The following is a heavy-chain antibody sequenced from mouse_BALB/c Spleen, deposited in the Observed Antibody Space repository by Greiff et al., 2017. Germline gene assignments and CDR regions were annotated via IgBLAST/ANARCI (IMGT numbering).Heavy chain of an antibody. D-gene: IGHD2-1*01. CDR1: GFNIKDTY. Sequence: EVQLQQSGAELVKPGASVKLSCTASGFNIKDTYMHWVKQRPEQGLEWIGRIDPANGNTKYDPKFQGKATITADTSSNTAYLQRSSLTSEDTAVYYCARGNYYSMDYWGQGASVTVSS. V-gene: IGHV14-3*02. CDR2: IDPANGNT. CDR3: ARGNYYSMDY. J-gene: IGHJ4*01.